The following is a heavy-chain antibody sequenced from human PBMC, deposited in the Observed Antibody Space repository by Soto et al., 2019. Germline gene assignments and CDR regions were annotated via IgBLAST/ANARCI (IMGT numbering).Heavy chain of an antibody. CDR1: GFTFSSYA. CDR2: ISYDGSNK. J-gene: IGHJ3*02. V-gene: IGHV3-30-3*01. D-gene: IGHD2-21*01. CDR3: ARAPVIDDAFDI. Sequence: PGGSLRLSCAASGFTFSSYAMHWVRQAPGKGLEWVAVISYDGSNKYYADSVKGRFTISRDNSKNTLYLQMNSLRAEDTAVYYCARAPVIDDAFDIWGQGTMVTVSS.